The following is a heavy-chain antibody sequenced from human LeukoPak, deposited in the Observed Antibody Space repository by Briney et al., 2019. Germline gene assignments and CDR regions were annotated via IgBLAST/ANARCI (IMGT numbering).Heavy chain of an antibody. Sequence: PSETLSLTCTVSGGSISSYYRSWIRQPPGKGLEWIGYIYYSGSTNYNPSLKSRVTISVDTSKNQFSLKLSSVTAADTAVYYCARRAIAAAATGWYFDLWGRGTLVTVSS. CDR2: IYYSGST. CDR3: ARRAIAAAATGWYFDL. V-gene: IGHV4-59*08. CDR1: GGSISSYY. J-gene: IGHJ2*01. D-gene: IGHD6-13*01.